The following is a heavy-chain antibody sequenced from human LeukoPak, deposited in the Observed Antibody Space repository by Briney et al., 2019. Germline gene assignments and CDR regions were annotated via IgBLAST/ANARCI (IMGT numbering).Heavy chain of an antibody. CDR3: ARYNAAAGDY. J-gene: IGHJ4*02. CDR1: GFTFSSYW. CDR2: IKNDGSVT. V-gene: IGHV3-74*01. D-gene: IGHD6-13*01. Sequence: PGGSLRLSCAASGFTFSSYWMQWVRQAPGKGLVWVSRIKNDGSVTNYADSVKGRYTISRDNAKSTLYLQMNSLRAEDTAVYYCARYNAAAGDYWGQGTLVTVSS.